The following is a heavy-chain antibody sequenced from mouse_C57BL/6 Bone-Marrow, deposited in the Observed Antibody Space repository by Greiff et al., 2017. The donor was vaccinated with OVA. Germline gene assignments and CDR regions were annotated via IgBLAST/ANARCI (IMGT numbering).Heavy chain of an antibody. Sequence: VQLQQSGAELARPGASVKMSCKASGYTFTSYTMHWVKQRPGQGLEWIGYLNPSSGYTKYNQKFKDKATLTADKSSSTAYMQLSSLTSEDSAVYYCARSYDGYYAMDYWGQGTSVTVSS. V-gene: IGHV1-4*01. CDR1: GYTFTSYT. J-gene: IGHJ4*01. CDR3: ARSYDGYYAMDY. CDR2: LNPSSGYT. D-gene: IGHD2-3*01.